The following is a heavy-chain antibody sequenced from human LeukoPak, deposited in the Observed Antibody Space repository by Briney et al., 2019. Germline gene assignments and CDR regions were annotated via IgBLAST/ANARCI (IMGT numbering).Heavy chain of an antibody. J-gene: IGHJ6*02. CDR3: ATLSSSSWYYYGMDV. D-gene: IGHD6-13*01. CDR1: GGSFSGYY. V-gene: IGHV4-34*01. CDR2: INHSGST. Sequence: SETLPLTCAVYGGSFSGYYWSWIRQPPGKGLEWIGEINHSGSTNYNPSLKSRVTISVDTSKNQFSLKLSSVTAADTAVYYCATLSSSSWYYYGMDVWGQGTTVTVSS.